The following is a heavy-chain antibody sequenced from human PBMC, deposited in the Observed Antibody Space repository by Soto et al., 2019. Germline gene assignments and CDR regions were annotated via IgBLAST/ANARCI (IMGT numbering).Heavy chain of an antibody. CDR3: ARDTGTKDYFFGY. V-gene: IGHV3-33*08. Sequence: GGSLRLSCAASGFTFSTYAMSWVRQAPGKGLEWVAVILGGGGNNSYGDSVKGRFTISRDNSKNTLYLQVDSLRADDTAVYYCARDTGTKDYFFGYWGQGTRVTVSS. J-gene: IGHJ4*02. CDR1: GFTFSTYA. CDR2: ILGGGGNN.